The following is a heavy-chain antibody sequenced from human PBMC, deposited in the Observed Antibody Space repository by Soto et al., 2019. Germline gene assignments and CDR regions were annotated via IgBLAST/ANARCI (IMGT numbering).Heavy chain of an antibody. CDR1: GGSIISGGYS. J-gene: IGHJ6*02. V-gene: IGHV4-30-2*01. CDR3: ARAVRIYDFWSGYLLDGMDV. Sequence: PSETLSLTCAVSGGSIISGGYSWMWIRQPPGKGLEWIGYIYHSGSTYYNPSLKSRVTISVDRSKNQFSPKLSSVTAADTAVYYCARAVRIYDFWSGYLLDGMDVWGQGTTVTVSS. CDR2: IYHSGST. D-gene: IGHD3-3*01.